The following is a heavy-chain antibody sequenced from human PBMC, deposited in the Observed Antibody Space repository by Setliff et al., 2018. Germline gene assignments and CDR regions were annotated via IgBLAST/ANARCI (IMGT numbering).Heavy chain of an antibody. J-gene: IGHJ6*03. D-gene: IGHD6-19*01. CDR2: INHRGST. CDR3: ARAISGWYSAYYYYMDV. Sequence: PSETLSLTCAAYGGTFSDYHWTWIRQSPEKGLEWIGEINHRGSTNYNPSLKSRVTISVDTSKNQFSLKLSSVTAADTAVYYCARAISGWYSAYYYYMDVWGKGTTVTVSS. V-gene: IGHV4-34*01. CDR1: GGTFSDYH.